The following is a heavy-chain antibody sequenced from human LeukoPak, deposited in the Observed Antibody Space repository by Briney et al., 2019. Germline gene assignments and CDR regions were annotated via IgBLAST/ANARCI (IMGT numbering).Heavy chain of an antibody. CDR3: WSWLVPKPYFDY. J-gene: IGHJ4*02. Sequence: PGGSLRLSCATSGFTFSSFGMHWVRQAPGKGLEWVAFIPYDGRNKYSADSVKGRFTISRDNSKNTLYLQMNSLRAEDTAVYYCWSWLVPKPYFDYWGQGTLVTVSS. D-gene: IGHD6-19*01. V-gene: IGHV3-30*02. CDR1: GFTFSSFG. CDR2: IPYDGRNK.